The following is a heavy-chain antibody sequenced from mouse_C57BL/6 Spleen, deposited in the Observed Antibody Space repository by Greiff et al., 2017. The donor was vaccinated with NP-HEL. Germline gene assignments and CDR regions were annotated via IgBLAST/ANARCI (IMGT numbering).Heavy chain of an antibody. J-gene: IGHJ2*01. CDR3: ARWGTVVATGNY. D-gene: IGHD1-1*01. Sequence: QVQLQQPGAELVKPGASVKMSCKASGYTFTSYWITWVKQRPGQGLEWIGDIYPGSGSTNYNEKFKSKATLTVDTSSSTAYMQLSSLTSEDSAVYYCARWGTVVATGNYWGQGTTLTVSS. CDR1: GYTFTSYW. V-gene: IGHV1-55*01. CDR2: IYPGSGST.